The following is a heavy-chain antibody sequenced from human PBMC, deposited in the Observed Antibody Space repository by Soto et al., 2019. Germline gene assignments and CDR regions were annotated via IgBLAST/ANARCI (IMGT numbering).Heavy chain of an antibody. CDR3: ARDGGQQLATRYYYGMDV. V-gene: IGHV1-18*04. CDR2: ISAYNGNT. CDR1: GYTFTSYG. D-gene: IGHD6-13*01. Sequence: GASVKVSCKASGYTFTSYGINWVRQPPGQGLEWMGWISAYNGNTNYAQKLQGRVTMTTDTSTSTAYMELRSLRSDDTAVYYCARDGGQQLATRYYYGMDVWGQGTTVTVS. J-gene: IGHJ6*02.